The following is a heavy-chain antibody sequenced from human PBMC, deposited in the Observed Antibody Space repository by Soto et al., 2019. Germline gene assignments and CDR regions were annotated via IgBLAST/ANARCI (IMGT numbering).Heavy chain of an antibody. J-gene: IGHJ4*02. D-gene: IGHD3-10*01. CDR1: GGTFSSYT. CDR2: IIPILGIA. Sequence: QVQLVQSGAEVKKPGSSVKVSCKASGGTFSSYTISWVRQAPGQGLEWMGRIIPILGIANSAQKFQGRVTITADISTSTAYMELSSLRSEDTAVYFCARDRDYGSGSYFDYWGQGTLVTVSS. V-gene: IGHV1-69*08. CDR3: ARDRDYGSGSYFDY.